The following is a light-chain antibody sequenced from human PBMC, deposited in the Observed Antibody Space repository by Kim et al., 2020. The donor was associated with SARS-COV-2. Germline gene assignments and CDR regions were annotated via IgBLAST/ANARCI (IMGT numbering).Light chain of an antibody. Sequence: VSPGHTASITCSVVRLGAKCASSYQQKPGPSPVLLIYIDSRRPSGIPERFSGSNSGNTATLTISGTQAIDEADYYCQAWDNNDGVFGGGTQLTVL. J-gene: IGLJ3*02. CDR2: IDS. CDR3: QAWDNNDGV. V-gene: IGLV3-1*01. CDR1: RLGAKC.